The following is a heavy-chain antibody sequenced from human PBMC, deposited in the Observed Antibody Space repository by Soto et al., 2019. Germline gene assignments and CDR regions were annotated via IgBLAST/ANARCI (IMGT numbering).Heavy chain of an antibody. Sequence: GRSQRLSWGAAGFTFSSYSMHWVSQAPGKGLEWVSSISSSSSYIYYADSVKGRFTISRDNAKNSLYLQMNSLRAEDTAVYYCARDGGAANSVFDYWGQGTLVPVSP. V-gene: IGHV3-21*01. CDR3: ARDGGAANSVFDY. J-gene: IGHJ4*02. CDR2: ISSSSSYI. CDR1: GFTFSSYS. D-gene: IGHD2-15*01.